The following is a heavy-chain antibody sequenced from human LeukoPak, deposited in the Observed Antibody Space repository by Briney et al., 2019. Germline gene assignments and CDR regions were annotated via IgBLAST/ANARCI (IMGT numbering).Heavy chain of an antibody. Sequence: GESPKISCKGSGYSFTSYWIGWVRQMPGKGLEWMGIIYPGDSDTTYSPSFQGQVTISADRSISTAYLQWSSLKASDTAMYYCARRDGYCSSISCYADYYYGMDVWGQGTTVTVSS. CDR3: ARRDGYCSSISCYADYYYGMDV. J-gene: IGHJ6*02. CDR2: IYPGDSDT. D-gene: IGHD2-2*01. V-gene: IGHV5-51*01. CDR1: GYSFTSYW.